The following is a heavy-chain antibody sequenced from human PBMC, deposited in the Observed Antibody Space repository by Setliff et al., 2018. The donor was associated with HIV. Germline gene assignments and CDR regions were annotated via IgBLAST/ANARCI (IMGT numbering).Heavy chain of an antibody. Sequence: ASETLSLTCTVSGGSISSSSYYWGWIRQPPGKGLEWIGSIYYSGSTYYNPFLKSRVTISVDTSKKQFSLKLNSVTAADSAIYYCAATYCRGGGRDCPQMYDYWGQGSLVTVSS. J-gene: IGHJ4*02. CDR3: AATYCRGGGRDCPQMYDY. D-gene: IGHD2-15*01. CDR1: GGSISSSSYY. CDR2: IYYSGST. V-gene: IGHV4-39*07.